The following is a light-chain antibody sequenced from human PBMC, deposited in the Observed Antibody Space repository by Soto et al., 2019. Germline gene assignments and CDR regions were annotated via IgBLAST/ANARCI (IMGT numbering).Light chain of an antibody. V-gene: IGKV3-15*01. CDR2: AAS. CDR3: QQYNNWPIT. J-gene: IGKJ5*01. Sequence: EIVLTQSPATLSVSPGERATLSCRASQSVSSNLAWYLQKPGQAPSLLIYAASTRATGIPARFSGGGSGTEFTLIISSLQSEDFAVYYCQQYNNWPITFGQGTRLEIK. CDR1: QSVSSN.